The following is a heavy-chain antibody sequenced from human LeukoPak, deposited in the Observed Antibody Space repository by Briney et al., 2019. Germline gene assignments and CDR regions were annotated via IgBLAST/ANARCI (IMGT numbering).Heavy chain of an antibody. CDR3: ARDICSGGSCYYDY. D-gene: IGHD2-15*01. J-gene: IGHJ4*02. V-gene: IGHV3-74*01. CDR2: INSDWSST. CDR1: AFTFSSYW. Sequence: GGSLRLSCAASAFTFSSYWMHWVRQAPGKGLVWVSRINSDWSSTSYADSVKGRFTISRDNAKNTLYLQMNSLRAEDTAVYYCARDICSGGSCYYDYWGQGTLVTVSS.